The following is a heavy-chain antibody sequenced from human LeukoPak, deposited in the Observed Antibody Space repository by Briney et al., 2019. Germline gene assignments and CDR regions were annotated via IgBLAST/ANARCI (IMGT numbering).Heavy chain of an antibody. CDR3: AKDRGYSSSFFEI. D-gene: IGHD6-13*01. Sequence: PGRSLRLSCAASGFIFDDYAMHWVRQAPGKGLEWVSGISWNSGKIDYADSVKGRFTISRDNAKNSLYLQMNSLRAEDMALYYCAKDRGYSSSFFEIWGQGTLVTVSS. J-gene: IGHJ4*02. V-gene: IGHV3-9*03. CDR1: GFIFDDYA. CDR2: ISWNSGKI.